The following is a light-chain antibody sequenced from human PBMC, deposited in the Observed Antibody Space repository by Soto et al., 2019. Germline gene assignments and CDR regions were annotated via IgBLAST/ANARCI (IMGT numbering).Light chain of an antibody. CDR2: DNN. Sequence: QSVLTQPPSVSATPGQKVTISCSGSSSNIGNNYVAWYQHFPGTAPKLLIYDNNKRPLGIADRFSDSKSGTSATLDIAGLQTGDEADYYCGTWDSSLSIVAFGGGTKLTVL. CDR3: GTWDSSLSIVA. CDR1: SSNIGNNY. J-gene: IGLJ2*01. V-gene: IGLV1-51*01.